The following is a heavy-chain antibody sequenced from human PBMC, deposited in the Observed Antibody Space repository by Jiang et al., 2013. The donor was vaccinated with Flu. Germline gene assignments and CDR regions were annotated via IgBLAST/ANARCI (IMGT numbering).Heavy chain of an antibody. J-gene: IGHJ1*01. CDR3: ARDPGITMVRGVPTDEYFQH. V-gene: IGHV3-33*01. CDR1: SSYG. Sequence: SSYGMHWVRQAPGKGLEWVAVIWYDGSNKYYADSVKGRFTISRDNSKNTLYLQMNSLRAEDTAVYYCARDPGITMVRGVPTDEYFQHWGQGTLVTVSS. D-gene: IGHD3-10*01. CDR2: IWYDGSNK.